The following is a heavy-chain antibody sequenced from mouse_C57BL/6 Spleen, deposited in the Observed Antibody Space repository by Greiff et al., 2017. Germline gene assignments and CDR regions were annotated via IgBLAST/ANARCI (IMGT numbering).Heavy chain of an antibody. V-gene: IGHV3-1*01. Sequence: EVMLVESGPGMVKPSQSLSLTCTVTGYSITSGYDWHWIRHFPGNKLEWMGYISYSGSTNYNPSLKSRISIAHDTSKNHFFLKLNSVTTEDTATYYCARGKSYDGYFMAWFAYWGQGTLVTVSA. CDR3: ARGKSYDGYFMAWFAY. CDR2: ISYSGST. D-gene: IGHD2-3*01. J-gene: IGHJ3*01. CDR1: GYSITSGYD.